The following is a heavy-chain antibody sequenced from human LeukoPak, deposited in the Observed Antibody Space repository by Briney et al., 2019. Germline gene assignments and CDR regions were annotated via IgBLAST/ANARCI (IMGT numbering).Heavy chain of an antibody. D-gene: IGHD4-11*01. J-gene: IGHJ4*02. CDR2: IYYSGST. CDR1: GGSISSYY. V-gene: IGHV4-59*01. Sequence: SETLSLTCTVSGGSISSYYWSWIRQPPGKGLEWIGYIYYSGSTNYNPSLKSRVTISVDTSKNQFSLKLSSMTAADTAVYYCAREFDSNGCFDYWGQGTLVTVSS. CDR3: AREFDSNGCFDY.